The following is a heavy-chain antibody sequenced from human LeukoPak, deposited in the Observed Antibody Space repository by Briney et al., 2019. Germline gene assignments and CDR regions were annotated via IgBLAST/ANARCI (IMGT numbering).Heavy chain of an antibody. CDR1: GGSFSGYY. J-gene: IGHJ4*02. V-gene: IGHV4-34*01. CDR3: ASLLQGVDY. Sequence: PSETLSLTCAVYGGSFSGYYWSWICQPPGKGLEWIGEINHSGSTNYNPSLKSRVTISVDTSKNQFSLKLSSVTAADTAVYYCASLLQGVDYWGQGTLVTVSS. CDR2: INHSGST. D-gene: IGHD6-13*01.